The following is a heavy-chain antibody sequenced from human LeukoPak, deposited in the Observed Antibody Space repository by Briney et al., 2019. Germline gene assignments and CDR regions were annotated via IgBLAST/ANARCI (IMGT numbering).Heavy chain of an antibody. CDR2: ISGSGGST. V-gene: IGHV3-23*01. D-gene: IGHD6-13*01. J-gene: IGHJ4*02. CDR1: GFTFSSYA. CDR3: AKVIAAAGTSPFDY. Sequence: PGGSLRLSCAASGFTFSSYAMSWVRQAPGKGLEWVSAISGSGGSTYYADSVKGRFTISRDNSKNTLYLQMNSPRAEDTAVYYCAKVIAAAGTSPFDYWGQGTLVTVSS.